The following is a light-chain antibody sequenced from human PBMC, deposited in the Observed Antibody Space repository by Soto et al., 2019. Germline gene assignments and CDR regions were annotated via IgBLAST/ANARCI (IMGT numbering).Light chain of an antibody. Sequence: QSVLTQPASVPGSPGQSITISCTGTSSDVGGYNYVSWYQQHPGKAPKLMIYDVSNRPSGVSNRFSGSKPGNTASLTISGLQAEDEADYYCSSYTSSSTLYVFGTGTKVTVL. CDR3: SSYTSSSTLYV. CDR2: DVS. CDR1: SSDVGGYNY. V-gene: IGLV2-14*01. J-gene: IGLJ1*01.